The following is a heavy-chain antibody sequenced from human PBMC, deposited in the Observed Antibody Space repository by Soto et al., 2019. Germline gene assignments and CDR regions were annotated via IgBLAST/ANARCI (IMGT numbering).Heavy chain of an antibody. V-gene: IGHV3-30-3*01. J-gene: IGHJ6*02. CDR1: GFTFSSYA. D-gene: IGHD3-10*01. Sequence: QVQLVESGGCVVQPGRSLRLSCAASGFTFSSYAMHWVRQAPGKRLEWVAVISYDGSNKYYADSVKGRFTISRDNSKNTLSLQMNSLIAEDTAVYYCARDRFGELSPPLPSCMDVWGQGTTVTVSS. CDR3: ARDRFGELSPPLPSCMDV. CDR2: ISYDGSNK.